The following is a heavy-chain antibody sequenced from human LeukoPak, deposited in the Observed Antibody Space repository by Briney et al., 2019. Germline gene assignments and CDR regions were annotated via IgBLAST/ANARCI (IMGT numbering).Heavy chain of an antibody. CDR2: IYYSGST. D-gene: IGHD5-24*01. CDR3: ASALEMATEEANWFDP. CDR1: GGSISSSSYY. V-gene: IGHV4-39*01. J-gene: IGHJ5*02. Sequence: PSETLSLTCTVSGGSISSSSYYWGWIRQPPGKGLEWIGSIYYSGSTYYNPSLKSRVTISVDTSKNQFSLKLSSVTAADTAVYYCASALEMATEEANWFDPWGQGTLVTASS.